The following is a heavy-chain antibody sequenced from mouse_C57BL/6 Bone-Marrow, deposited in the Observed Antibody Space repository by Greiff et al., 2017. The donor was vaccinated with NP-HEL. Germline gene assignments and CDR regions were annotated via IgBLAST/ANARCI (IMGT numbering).Heavy chain of an antibody. J-gene: IGHJ1*03. D-gene: IGHD1-1*01. CDR1: GFTFSDYG. Sequence: EVNVVESGGGLVKPGGSLKLSCAASGFTFSDYGMHWVRQAPEKGLEWVAYISSGSSTIYYADTVKGRFTISRDNAKNTLFLQMTSLRSEDTAMYYCARPVEGYPYWYFDVWGTGTTVTVSS. V-gene: IGHV5-17*01. CDR2: ISSGSSTI. CDR3: ARPVEGYPYWYFDV.